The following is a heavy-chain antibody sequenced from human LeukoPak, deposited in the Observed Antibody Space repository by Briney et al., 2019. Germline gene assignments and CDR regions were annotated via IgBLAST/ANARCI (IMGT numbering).Heavy chain of an antibody. V-gene: IGHV3-30*04. CDR2: ISYDGNNK. D-gene: IGHD3-22*01. Sequence: PGGSLRLSCAASGFTFSDSAMTWVRQAPGKGLDWVAVISYDGNNKYYADSVEGRFTISRDNSKNTLYLQMNSLRTEDTAVYYCARDSVKVPSSGPADNWGLGTLVTVSS. CDR1: GFTFSDSA. CDR3: ARDSVKVPSSGPADN. J-gene: IGHJ4*02.